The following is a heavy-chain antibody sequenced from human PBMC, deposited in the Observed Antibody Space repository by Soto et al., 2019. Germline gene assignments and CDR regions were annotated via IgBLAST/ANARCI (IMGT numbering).Heavy chain of an antibody. J-gene: IGHJ3*02. CDR1: GGSISRYY. CDR2: IYYSGST. Sequence: SETLSLTCTVSGGSISRYYWSWIRQPPGKGLEWIGYIYYSGSTNYNPSLKSRVTISVDTSKNQFSLKLSSVTAADTAVYYCARPYSIHRTDAFDIWGQGTMVTVSS. V-gene: IGHV4-59*01. CDR3: ARPYSIHRTDAFDI. D-gene: IGHD4-4*01.